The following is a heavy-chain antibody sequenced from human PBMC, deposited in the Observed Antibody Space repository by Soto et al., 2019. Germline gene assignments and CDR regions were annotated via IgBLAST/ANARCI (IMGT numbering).Heavy chain of an antibody. CDR2: ISSSSSYT. J-gene: IGHJ4*02. Sequence: VGSLRLSCAASGFTFSDYYMSWIRQAPGKGLEWVSYISSSSSYTNYADSVKGRFTISRDNAKNSLYLQMNSLRAEDTAVYYCATYTAMANFDYWGQGTLVTVSS. V-gene: IGHV3-11*06. CDR1: GFTFSDYY. CDR3: ATYTAMANFDY. D-gene: IGHD5-18*01.